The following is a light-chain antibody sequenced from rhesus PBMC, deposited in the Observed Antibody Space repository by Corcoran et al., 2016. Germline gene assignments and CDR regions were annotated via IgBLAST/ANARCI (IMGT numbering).Light chain of an antibody. Sequence: QFALTQPASVSGSPGQSITVSCPGTSSDVDNSAYISWYQQHPGNAPKLLISDVSNRPSGVPNRFSGSKSGNTASLTISGLKAEDAADYYCSSFTSSNTDVFGTGTKVTVL. V-gene: IGLV2-23*01. CDR2: DVS. CDR1: SSDVDNSAY. J-gene: IGLJ6*01. CDR3: SSFTSSNTDV.